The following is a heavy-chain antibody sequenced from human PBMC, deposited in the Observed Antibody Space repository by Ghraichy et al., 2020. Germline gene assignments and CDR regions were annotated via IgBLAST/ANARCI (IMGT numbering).Heavy chain of an antibody. CDR3: AITNSTAHPPNNWFDP. Sequence: SVKVSCKASGGTFSSSAISWVRQAPGQGLEWMGGIIPIFGTANYAQKFQGRVTITTDESTSTAYMELSSLRSEDTAVYYCAITNSTAHPPNNWFDPWGQGTLVTVSS. V-gene: IGHV1-69*05. CDR2: IIPIFGTA. D-gene: IGHD2-8*01. CDR1: GGTFSSSA. J-gene: IGHJ5*02.